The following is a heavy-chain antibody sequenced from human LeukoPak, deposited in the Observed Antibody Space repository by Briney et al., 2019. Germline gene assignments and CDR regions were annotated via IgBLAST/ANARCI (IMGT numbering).Heavy chain of an antibody. Sequence: SETLSLTCTVSGGSISSGSYYWSWIRQPAGKGLEWIGRIYTSGSTNYNPSLKSRVTISVDTSKNQFSLKLSSVTAADTAVYYCARDEGDSSGWYYAFDIWGQGTMVTVSS. D-gene: IGHD6-19*01. CDR1: GGSISSGSYY. V-gene: IGHV4-61*02. J-gene: IGHJ3*02. CDR2: IYTSGST. CDR3: ARDEGDSSGWYYAFDI.